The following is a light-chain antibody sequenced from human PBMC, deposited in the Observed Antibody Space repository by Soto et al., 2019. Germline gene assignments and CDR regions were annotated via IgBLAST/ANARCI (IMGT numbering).Light chain of an antibody. CDR1: QSVSSNF. CDR2: VAS. CDR3: QRYDTSQWT. Sequence: EIVLTQSPGTLSLSPGERATLSCKASQSVSSNFLAWYQQKPGQAPRHLIYVASSRATGFPDRFSGSVSGRDSALTISRLEPEDFAVYYCQRYDTSQWTFAQGTKVEIK. V-gene: IGKV3-20*01. J-gene: IGKJ1*01.